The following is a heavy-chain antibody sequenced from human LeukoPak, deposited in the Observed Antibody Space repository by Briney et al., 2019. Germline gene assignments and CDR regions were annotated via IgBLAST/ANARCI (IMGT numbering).Heavy chain of an antibody. CDR1: GYAFNNYA. CDR3: ARAMGTSSSNWFDP. D-gene: IGHD2-2*01. Sequence: ASVKVSCKASGYAFNNYAITWVRQAPGQGLEWMGWISAYNGNTNYAQKLQGRVTMTTDTSTSTAYMELRSLRSDDTAVYYCARAMGTSSSNWFDPWGQGTLVTVSS. CDR2: ISAYNGNT. J-gene: IGHJ5*02. V-gene: IGHV1-18*01.